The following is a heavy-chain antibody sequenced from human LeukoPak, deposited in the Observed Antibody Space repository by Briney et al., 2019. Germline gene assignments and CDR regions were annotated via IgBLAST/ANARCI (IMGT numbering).Heavy chain of an antibody. J-gene: IGHJ4*02. D-gene: IGHD3-3*01. CDR2: MNPNSGNT. CDR3: AREGYYDFWSGYYPGGIYYFDY. Sequence: GASVKVSCKASGYTFTSYDINWVRQATGQGLEWMGWMNPNSGNTGYAQKFQGRVTMTRNTSISTAYMELSSLRSEDTAVYYCAREGYYDFWSGYYPGGIYYFDYWGQGTLVTVSS. V-gene: IGHV1-8*01. CDR1: GYTFTSYD.